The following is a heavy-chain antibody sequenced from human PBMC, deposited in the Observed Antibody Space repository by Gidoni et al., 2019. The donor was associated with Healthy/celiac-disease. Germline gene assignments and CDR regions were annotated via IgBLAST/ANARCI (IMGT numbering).Heavy chain of an antibody. D-gene: IGHD1-26*01. CDR1: GGTFSSYA. J-gene: IGHJ6*02. V-gene: IGHV1-69*01. CDR2: SIPIFGTA. CDR3: AREAGAKLYYYYGMDV. Sequence: QVQLVQSGAEVTKPGSSVTVSCKASGGTFSSYAISWVRQAPGQGLEWMGGSIPIFGTANYAQKFQGRVTITADESTSTAYMELSSLRSEDTAVYYCAREAGAKLYYYYGMDVWGQGTTVTVSS.